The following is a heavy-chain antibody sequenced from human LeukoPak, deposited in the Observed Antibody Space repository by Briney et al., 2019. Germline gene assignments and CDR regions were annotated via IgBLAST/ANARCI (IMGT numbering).Heavy chain of an antibody. D-gene: IGHD1-26*01. J-gene: IGHJ4*02. CDR3: AREVGATGY. CDR2: IIPIFGTA. CDR1: GYTLTELS. V-gene: IGHV1-2*02. Sequence: ASVKVSCKVSGYTLTELSMHWVRQAPGQGLEWMGGIIPIFGTANYAQKFQGRVTMTRNTSISTAYMELSSLRSEDTAVYYCAREVGATGYWGQGTLVTVSS.